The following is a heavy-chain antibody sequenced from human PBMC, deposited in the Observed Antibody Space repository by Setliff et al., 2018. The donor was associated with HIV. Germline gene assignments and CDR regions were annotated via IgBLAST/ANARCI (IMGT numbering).Heavy chain of an antibody. CDR3: AKGNPDYDILTGYWSHYFDY. CDR1: GDSISSYY. Sequence: SETLSLTCTVSGDSISSYYWTWIRQSPGKGLEWIGNIYYSGSTSFNPSLKGRVTISLDTSKNQFSLKLNSVTAADTAVYYCAKGNPDYDILTGYWSHYFDYWGQGTLVTVSS. CDR2: IYYSGST. J-gene: IGHJ4*02. V-gene: IGHV4-59*01. D-gene: IGHD3-9*01.